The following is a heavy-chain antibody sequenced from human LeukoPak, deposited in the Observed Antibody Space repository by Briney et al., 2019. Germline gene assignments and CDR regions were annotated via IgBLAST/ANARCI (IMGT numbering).Heavy chain of an antibody. J-gene: IGHJ4*02. CDR3: AKDPRGYSYGYYFDY. CDR2: ISGSGGST. CDR1: GFTFSSYA. V-gene: IGHV3-23*01. D-gene: IGHD5-18*01. Sequence: PGGSLRLSCAASGFTFSSYAMSWVRQAPGKGLEWVSAISGSGGSTYYADSVKGRFTISRDNSKNTLYLQMNRLRAEDTAVYYCAKDPRGYSYGYYFDYWGQGTLVTVSS.